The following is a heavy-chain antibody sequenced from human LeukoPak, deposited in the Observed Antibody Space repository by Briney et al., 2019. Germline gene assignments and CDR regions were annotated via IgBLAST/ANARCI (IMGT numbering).Heavy chain of an antibody. CDR1: GFTFSSYA. J-gene: IGHJ4*02. CDR3: ARDRKRWYFDY. V-gene: IGHV3-30-3*01. CDR2: ISYDGSNK. Sequence: GGSLRLSCAASGFTFSSYAMHWVRQAPGKGLEWVAVISYDGSNKYYAESVKGRFTISRDNSKNTLYLQMNSLRAEDTAVYYCARDRKRWYFDYWGQGTLVTVSS. D-gene: IGHD5-24*01.